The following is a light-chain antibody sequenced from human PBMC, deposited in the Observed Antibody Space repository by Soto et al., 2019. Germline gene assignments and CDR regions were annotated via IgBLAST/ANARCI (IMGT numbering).Light chain of an antibody. V-gene: IGKV1-5*01. Sequence: DIQMTQSPSTLSASVGDRVTIPCRASQTINNQLAWYQQKPGKAPKLLIFDVSSLESGVPSRFSGSGSGTEFTLTIGSLQPDDFATYYCQQYNSYWKMFGQGSKVDI. CDR3: QQYNSYWKM. J-gene: IGKJ1*01. CDR1: QTINNQ. CDR2: DVS.